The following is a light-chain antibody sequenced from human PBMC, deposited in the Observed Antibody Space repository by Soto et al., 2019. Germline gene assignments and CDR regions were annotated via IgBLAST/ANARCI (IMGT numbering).Light chain of an antibody. CDR3: QQYDSPPWT. Sequence: DIVMTQSPDSLAVSLGERANIDCKSSQSVLYTSNNKNSLDWYQQKSGQPPKLLIYWASIRESGVPDRFSGSGSETDLTLTISSLQPDDVAVYYCQQYDSPPWTFGQGTKVEIK. CDR2: WAS. J-gene: IGKJ1*01. CDR1: QSVLYTSNNKNS. V-gene: IGKV4-1*01.